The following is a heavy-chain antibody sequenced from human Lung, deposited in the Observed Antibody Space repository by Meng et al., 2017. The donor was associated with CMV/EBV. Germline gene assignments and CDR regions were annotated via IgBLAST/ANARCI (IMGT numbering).Heavy chain of an antibody. V-gene: IGHV3-48*04. D-gene: IGHD2-2*01. CDR1: GFTFSSYS. J-gene: IGHJ3*01. CDR3: ARLRGGGCSGTTCSNAFDF. CDR2: LVGSSSAL. Sequence: LSLTCAASGFTFSSYSMNWVRQAPGKGLEWVSYLVGSSSALYYADSVKGRFTISRDNDKNSLYLQMNSLRVEDTAVYYCARLRGGGCSGTTCSNAFDFWGQGTMVTGSS.